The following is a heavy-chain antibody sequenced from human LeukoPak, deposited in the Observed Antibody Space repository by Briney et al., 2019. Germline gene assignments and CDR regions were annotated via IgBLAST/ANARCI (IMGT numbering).Heavy chain of an antibody. CDR1: GLNFSSRW. CDR3: AGGDYYDSSGYYFLDY. CDR2: IKEDGSEK. Sequence: PGGSLRLSCAASGLNFSSRWMNWVRQAPGQGLEWVASIKEDGSEKHYVDSVKGRFTISRDNGKNSLYLQMNSLRAEDTAVYYCAGGDYYDSSGYYFLDYWGQGTLVTVSS. J-gene: IGHJ4*02. V-gene: IGHV3-7*03. D-gene: IGHD3-22*01.